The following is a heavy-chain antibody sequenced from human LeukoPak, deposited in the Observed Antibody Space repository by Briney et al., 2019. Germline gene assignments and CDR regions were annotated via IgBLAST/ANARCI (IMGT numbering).Heavy chain of an antibody. CDR2: ISAYNGNT. CDR3: AREEQWFGELAIDY. J-gene: IGHJ4*02. V-gene: IGHV1-18*01. CDR1: GYTFTSYG. Sequence: ASVKVSCKASGYTFTSYGISWVRQAPGQGLEWMGWISAYNGNTNYAQKLQGRVTMTTDTSTSTAYMELRSLRSDDTAVYYCAREEQWFGELAIDYWGQGTLVTVSS. D-gene: IGHD3-10*01.